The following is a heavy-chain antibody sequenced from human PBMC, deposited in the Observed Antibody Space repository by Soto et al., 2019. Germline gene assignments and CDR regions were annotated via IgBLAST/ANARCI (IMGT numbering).Heavy chain of an antibody. CDR2: INHSGST. D-gene: IGHD3-3*01. CDR3: ARDRPIINDFWRGYWNWFDP. V-gene: IGHV4-34*01. CDR1: GGSFSGFY. J-gene: IGHJ5*02. Sequence: SETLSLTCAVYGGSFSGFYWSWIRQPPGKGLEWIGEINHSGSTNYNPSLKSRVTISVDTSKNQFSLKLSSVTAADTAVYYCARDRPIINDFWRGYWNWFDPSGPGTLVTLSS.